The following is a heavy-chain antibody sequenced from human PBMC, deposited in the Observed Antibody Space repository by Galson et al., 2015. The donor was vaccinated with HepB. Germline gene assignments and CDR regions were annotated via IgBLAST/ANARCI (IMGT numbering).Heavy chain of an antibody. V-gene: IGHV4-31*03. CDR3: ARPMVRGLGMDV. CDR1: GGSINSNNYY. CDR2: IYYSGST. Sequence: LTCTVSGGSINSNNYYWSWIRQHPGKGLEWIGYIYYSGSTYYNPSLENRVTISVDTSKNQFSLKMSSVIAADTAVYYCARPMVRGLGMDVWGQGTTVTVSS. J-gene: IGHJ6*02. D-gene: IGHD3-10*01.